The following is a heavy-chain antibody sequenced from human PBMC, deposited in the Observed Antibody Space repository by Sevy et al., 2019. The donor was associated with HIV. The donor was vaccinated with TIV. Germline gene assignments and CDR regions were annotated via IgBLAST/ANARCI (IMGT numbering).Heavy chain of an antibody. J-gene: IGHJ3*02. V-gene: IGHV4-59*08. CDR2: VYYTGGT. CDR3: ARRNDFDI. CDR1: GGSINSDH. Sequence: SETLSLTCTVSGGSINSDHWNWIRQPPGKGLEWIGYVYYTGGTNYNPSLKNRVTISVDRTKNQFSLKLTSVTAADTDVDYCARRNDFDIWGQGTMVTVSS.